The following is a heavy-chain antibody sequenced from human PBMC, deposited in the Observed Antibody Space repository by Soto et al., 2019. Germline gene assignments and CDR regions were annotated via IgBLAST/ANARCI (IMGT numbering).Heavy chain of an antibody. J-gene: IGHJ4*02. CDR2: ISGSGTT. CDR1: GYTFNSHE. CDR3: ARGGIH. Sequence: PGGSLRLSCVASGYTFNSHEMNWVRQAPGKGLEWISSISGSGTTNYAESVKGRFTISRDNAYKSLFLEMKDLRVEDTAVYYCARGGIHWGQGTLVTVS. D-gene: IGHD3-16*01. V-gene: IGHV3-48*03.